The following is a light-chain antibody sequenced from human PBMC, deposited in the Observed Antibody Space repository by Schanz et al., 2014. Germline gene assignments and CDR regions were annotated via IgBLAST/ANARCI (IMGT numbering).Light chain of an antibody. CDR1: SSDVGGYKY. CDR3: CSYAGSRV. CDR2: EDT. Sequence: QSALTQPPSASGSPGQSVTISCTGTSSDVGGYKYVSWYQQHPGKTPKLMIYEDTKRPSGVPDRFSGSKSGNTASLTVSGLQAEDEADFYCCSYAGSRVFGGGTKLTVL. V-gene: IGLV2-8*01. J-gene: IGLJ2*01.